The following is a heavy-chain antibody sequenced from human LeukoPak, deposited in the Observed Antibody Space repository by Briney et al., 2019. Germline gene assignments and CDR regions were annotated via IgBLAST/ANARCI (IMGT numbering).Heavy chain of an antibody. CDR3: DRGYSIDY. V-gene: IGHV3-23*01. CDR2: ISGSGDTT. D-gene: IGHD6-13*01. Sequence: GGSLRLSCAASGFSFSSYAMSWVRQAPGKGLEWVSTISGSGDTTYYADSVKGRFTVSRDNSKNTLYLQMNSLRAEDTAVYYCDRGYSIDYWGQGTLVTVSS. J-gene: IGHJ4*02. CDR1: GFSFSSYA.